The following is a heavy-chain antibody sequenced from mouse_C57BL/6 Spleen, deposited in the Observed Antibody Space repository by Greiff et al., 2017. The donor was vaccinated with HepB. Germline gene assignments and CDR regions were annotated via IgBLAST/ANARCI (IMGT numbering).Heavy chain of an antibody. CDR2: IYPGDGDT. V-gene: IGHV1-80*01. J-gene: IGHJ4*01. Sequence: VQLQQSGAELVKPGASVKISCKASGYAFSSYWMNWVKQRPGKGLEWIGQIYPGDGDTNYNGKFKGKATLTADKSSSTAYMQLSSLTSEDSAVYFCARDYDDDKGGYYAMDYWGQGTSVTVSS. CDR1: GYAFSSYW. CDR3: ARDYDDDKGGYYAMDY. D-gene: IGHD2-4*01.